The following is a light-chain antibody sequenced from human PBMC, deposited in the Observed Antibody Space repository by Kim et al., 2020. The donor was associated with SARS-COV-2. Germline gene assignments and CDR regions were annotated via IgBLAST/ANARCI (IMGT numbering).Light chain of an antibody. V-gene: IGLV3-21*03. CDR2: DDT. CDR3: QVWDSSGDHPGVV. Sequence: SYELTQPPSVSVAPGKTARIPCGGNNSGSKSVHWYQHKAGQAPLLVVYDDTDRPSGIPERISGSNSGNTATLTISRVEAGDEADYHCQVWDSSGDHPGVVFGGGTQLTVL. J-gene: IGLJ2*01. CDR1: NSGSKS.